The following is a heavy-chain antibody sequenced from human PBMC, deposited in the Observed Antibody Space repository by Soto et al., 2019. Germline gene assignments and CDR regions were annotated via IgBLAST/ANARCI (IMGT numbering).Heavy chain of an antibody. CDR3: AREVDYAVRAFDI. J-gene: IGHJ3*02. CDR2: VFYTGGA. D-gene: IGHD3-16*01. V-gene: IGHV4-28*03. CDR1: GSSVRSDNW. Sequence: PSETLSLTCSVSGSSVRSDNWWVWTRQPPGKGLEWIGYVFYTGGAYYNPSLKSRVTMSVDTSRNQFSLKLSSVTAADTAVYYCAREVDYAVRAFDIWGQGTMVTVSS.